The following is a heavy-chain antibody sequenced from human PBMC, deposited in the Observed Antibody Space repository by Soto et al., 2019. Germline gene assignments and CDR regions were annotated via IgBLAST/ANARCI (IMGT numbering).Heavy chain of an antibody. CDR3: ARGGYYDILTGSYYFDY. Sequence: SETLSLTCAVSGGSISSGGYSWSWIRQPPGKGLEWIGYIYHSGSTYYNPSLKSRVTISVDTSKNQFSLKLSSVTAADTAVYYCARGGYYDILTGSYYFDYWGQGTLVTVSS. D-gene: IGHD3-9*01. J-gene: IGHJ4*02. CDR1: GGSISSGGYS. V-gene: IGHV4-30-2*05. CDR2: IYHSGST.